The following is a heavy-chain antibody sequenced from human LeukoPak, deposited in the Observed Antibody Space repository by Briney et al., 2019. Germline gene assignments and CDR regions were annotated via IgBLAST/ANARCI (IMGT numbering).Heavy chain of an antibody. V-gene: IGHV4-59*01. J-gene: IGHJ4*02. CDR1: GGSISSYH. CDR3: AREGKNWYGYWHY. Sequence: KPSETLSLTCTVSGGSISSYHWSWIRQPPGKGLEWIGYIYYSGSTNYNPSLKSRVTISVDTSKNQFSLKLSSVTAADTAVYYCAREGKNWYGYWHYWGQGTLVTVSS. D-gene: IGHD1-1*01. CDR2: IYYSGST.